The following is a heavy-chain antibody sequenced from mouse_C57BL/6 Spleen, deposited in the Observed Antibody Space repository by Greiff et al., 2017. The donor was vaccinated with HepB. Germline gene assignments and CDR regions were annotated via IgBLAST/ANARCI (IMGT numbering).Heavy chain of an antibody. D-gene: IGHD2-3*01. CDR2: INYDGSST. CDR1: GFTFSDYY. J-gene: IGHJ2*01. Sequence: EVKLMESEGGLVQPGSSMKLSCTASGFTFSDYYMAWVRQVPEKGLEWVANINYDGSSTYYLDSLKSRFIISRDNAKNILYLQMSSLKSEDTATYYCARALYDGYPFDYWGQGTTLTVSS. CDR3: ARALYDGYPFDY. V-gene: IGHV5-16*01.